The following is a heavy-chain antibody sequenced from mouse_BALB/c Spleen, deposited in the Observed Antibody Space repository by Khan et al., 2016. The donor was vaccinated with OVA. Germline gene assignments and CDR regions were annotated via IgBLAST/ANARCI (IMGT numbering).Heavy chain of an antibody. CDR2: FNPYNDGT. CDR3: ARPGNRYDRVFDY. J-gene: IGHJ2*01. V-gene: IGHV1S136*01. Sequence: VQLQQSGPELVKPGASVKVSCKASGYTFTRYLMHWVKQKPGQGLEWIGYFNPYNDGTRYNEKFKGKATLTSDKSSSIAYMELNNLTSEDSAVYYCARPGNRYDRVFDYWGQGPTLTVSS. D-gene: IGHD2-14*01. CDR1: GYTFTRYL.